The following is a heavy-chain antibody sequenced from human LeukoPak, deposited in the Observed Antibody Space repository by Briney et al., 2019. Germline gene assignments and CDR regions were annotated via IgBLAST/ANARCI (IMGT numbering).Heavy chain of an antibody. CDR1: GGSISSVDYY. CDR3: ARESIYYGSGSSFVRGWFDP. CDR2: IYYSGST. V-gene: IGHV4-30-4*01. Sequence: PSEALSLTCTVSGGSISSVDYYWRWIRQPPGKGLEWIGFIYYSGSTYYNPSLKSRVTISIDTSKNQFSLKLTSVTAADSAVYYTARESIYYGSGSSFVRGWFDPWGQGTLVSVSS. J-gene: IGHJ5*02. D-gene: IGHD3-10*01.